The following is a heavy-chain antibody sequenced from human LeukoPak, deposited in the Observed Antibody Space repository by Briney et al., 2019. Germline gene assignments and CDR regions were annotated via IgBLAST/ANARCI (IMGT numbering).Heavy chain of an antibody. CDR3: AKDAKGYSGYDAFSYYSDY. D-gene: IGHD5-12*01. CDR2: IRDDGSNK. J-gene: IGHJ4*02. Sequence: AGGSLRLSCAASGFTFSSYGMHWVRQAPGKGLEWVAFIRDDGSNKYYADSVKGRFTISRDNSKNTLYLQMNSLRAKDTAVYYCAKDAKGYSGYDAFSYYSDYWGQGTLVTVSS. CDR1: GFTFSSYG. V-gene: IGHV3-30*02.